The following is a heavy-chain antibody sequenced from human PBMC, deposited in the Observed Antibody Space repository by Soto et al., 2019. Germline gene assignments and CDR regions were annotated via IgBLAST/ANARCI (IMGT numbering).Heavy chain of an antibody. Sequence: QLQLQESGPGLVKPSETLSLTCTVSGGSISSSSYYWGWIRQPPGNGLEWIGSIYYSGSTYYNPSRKSRVTISVDPSKNQFSLKPSSVTAADTAVYYCARFGYVDTAMVYYFDYWGQGTLVTVSS. CDR2: IYYSGST. V-gene: IGHV4-39*01. CDR3: ARFGYVDTAMVYYFDY. CDR1: GGSISSSSYY. J-gene: IGHJ4*02. D-gene: IGHD5-18*01.